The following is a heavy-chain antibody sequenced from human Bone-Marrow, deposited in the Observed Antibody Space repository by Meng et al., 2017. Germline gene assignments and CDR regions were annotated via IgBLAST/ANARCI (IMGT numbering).Heavy chain of an antibody. J-gene: IGHJ3*02. CDR1: GYSFTNYW. CDR3: ARRPMVRGKDAFAI. CDR2: INPADSDT. V-gene: IGHV5-51*01. D-gene: IGHD3-10*01. Sequence: GESLKISCQGSGYSFTNYWIGWVRQMPGKGLEWMGIINPADSDTRYSSSFQGQVTISIDKSISTAYLQWSSLKASDTAIYYCARRPMVRGKDAFAIWGQGKMV.